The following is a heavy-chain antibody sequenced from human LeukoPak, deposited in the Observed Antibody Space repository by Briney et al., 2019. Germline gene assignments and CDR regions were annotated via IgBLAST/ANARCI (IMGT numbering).Heavy chain of an antibody. CDR2: INPNSGDT. V-gene: IGHV1-2*02. J-gene: IGHJ4*02. CDR1: GYTFTGYY. Sequence: GGSVKVSCKASGYTFTGYYMHWVRQAPGQGLEWMGWINPNSGDTNYAQKFQGGVTMTRDTSISTAYMELSRLRSDDTAVYYCARESTSSSWNYDYWGQGTLVTVSS. CDR3: ARESTSSSWNYDY. D-gene: IGHD6-13*01.